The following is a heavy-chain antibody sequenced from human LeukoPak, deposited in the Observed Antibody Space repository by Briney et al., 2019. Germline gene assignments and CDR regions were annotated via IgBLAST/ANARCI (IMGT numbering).Heavy chain of an antibody. J-gene: IGHJ5*02. CDR1: GFTFSTYS. Sequence: GGSLRLSCATSGFTFSTYSMNWVRQAPGKGLEWVSSIGTSSSPIYYADSVRGRFTISRDNARNSLYLQMNSLRAEDTAVYYCVRIPNSANFPNWFDPWAQGTLVTVFS. CDR2: IGTSSSPI. D-gene: IGHD2/OR15-2a*01. V-gene: IGHV3-21*01. CDR3: VRIPNSANFPNWFDP.